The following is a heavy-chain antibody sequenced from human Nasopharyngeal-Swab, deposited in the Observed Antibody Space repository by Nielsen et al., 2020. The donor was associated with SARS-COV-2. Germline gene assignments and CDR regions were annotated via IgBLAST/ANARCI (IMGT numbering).Heavy chain of an antibody. D-gene: IGHD1-1*01. Sequence: GESLKISCKGSGYSFTTYWIGWVRHLPGKGLEWMGIIYPGDSDTRYDPSFQGQVTISADKSTTTAYLQWSRLKASDTATYYCARSIGGTAPENAFNIWGQGTKVTVSS. V-gene: IGHV5-51*01. CDR3: ARSIGGTAPENAFNI. CDR2: IYPGDSDT. CDR1: GYSFTTYW. J-gene: IGHJ3*02.